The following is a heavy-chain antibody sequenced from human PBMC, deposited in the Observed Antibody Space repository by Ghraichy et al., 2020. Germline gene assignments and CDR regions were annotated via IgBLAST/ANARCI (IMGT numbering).Heavy chain of an antibody. J-gene: IGHJ4*02. CDR3: ARGVRDPRLTSVPQAKPSDY. V-gene: IGHV4-34*01. CDR2: INHSGST. Sequence: SETLSLTCGVYGGSFSGYYWTWIRQPPGKGLEWIGEINHSGSTKYNPSLRSRVSISVDTSRNQFSLNVSSVTAADTAVYYCARGVRDPRLTSVPQAKPSDYWGQGTLVTVSS. CDR1: GGSFSGYY. D-gene: IGHD3-10*01.